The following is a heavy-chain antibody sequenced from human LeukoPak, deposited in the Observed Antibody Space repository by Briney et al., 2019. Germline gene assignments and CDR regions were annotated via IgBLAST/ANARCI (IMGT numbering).Heavy chain of an antibody. CDR3: AKDRLGSSWSLGD. CDR1: GFSFNNYG. CDR2: ISFDGSNK. J-gene: IGHJ4*02. V-gene: IGHV3-30*18. D-gene: IGHD6-6*01. Sequence: GGCLRLSCGASGFSFNNYGMHWVRQAPGKGLEWLAVISFDGSNKYYADSVKGPFTISRDNSKNTVYLQMNSLRAEDTAVYYCAKDRLGSSWSLGDWGQGTLVTVSS.